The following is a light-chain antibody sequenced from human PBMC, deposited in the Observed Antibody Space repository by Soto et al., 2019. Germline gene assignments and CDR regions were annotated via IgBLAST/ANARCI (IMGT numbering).Light chain of an antibody. V-gene: IGKV1D-13*01. CDR1: QGISSA. CDR2: DAS. Sequence: AIQLTQSPSSLSASVGDRVTITCRASQGISSALAWYQQKPGKAPKLLIYDASSLESGVPSRFSGSGSGTDFALTISSLQPEDFASYYCQQFNNYPRTFGQGTKVEIK. J-gene: IGKJ1*01. CDR3: QQFNNYPRT.